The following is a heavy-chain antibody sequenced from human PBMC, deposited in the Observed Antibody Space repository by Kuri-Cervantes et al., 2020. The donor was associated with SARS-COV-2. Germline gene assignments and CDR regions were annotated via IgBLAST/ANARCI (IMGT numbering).Heavy chain of an antibody. D-gene: IGHD2-2*01. CDR1: GYTFTGYY. V-gene: IGHV1-2*04. CDR2: INPNSGGT. Sequence: ASVKVSCKASGYTFTGYYMHWVRQAPGQGLEWMGWINPNSGGTNYAQKFQGWVTMTRDTSISTAHMELSRLRSDDTAVYYCARDRHPRRRYCSSTSCYGDYYYYGMDVWGQGTTVTVSS. J-gene: IGHJ6*02. CDR3: ARDRHPRRRYCSSTSCYGDYYYYGMDV.